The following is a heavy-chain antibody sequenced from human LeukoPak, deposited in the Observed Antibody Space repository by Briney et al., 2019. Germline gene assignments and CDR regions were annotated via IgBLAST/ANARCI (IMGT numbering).Heavy chain of an antibody. V-gene: IGHV3-7*03. J-gene: IGHJ4*02. D-gene: IGHD5/OR15-5a*01. CDR1: GFMFSSNW. CDR3: VSAILDY. Sequence: QSGGSLRLSCAASGFMFSSNWMSWVRLAPGKGLEWVANIKEDGTETYYVDSVKGRFTISRDNAKNSLYLQMNSLRVEDTAVYYCVSAILDYWGQGTLVTVSS. CDR2: IKEDGTET.